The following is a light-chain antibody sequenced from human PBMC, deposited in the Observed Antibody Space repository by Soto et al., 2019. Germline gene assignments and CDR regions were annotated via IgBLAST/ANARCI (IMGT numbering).Light chain of an antibody. J-gene: IGKJ2*01. CDR3: QQYGNFPYT. CDR1: QSVTSTY. CDR2: GAS. Sequence: EFVLTQSPGTLSLSPGERAILSCRASQSVTSTYIAWYQQKPGQAPRLLIYGASSRATGIPDRFSGSGSGTDFTLTISRLEAEDFAVYYCQQYGNFPYTFGQGTKLEIK. V-gene: IGKV3-20*01.